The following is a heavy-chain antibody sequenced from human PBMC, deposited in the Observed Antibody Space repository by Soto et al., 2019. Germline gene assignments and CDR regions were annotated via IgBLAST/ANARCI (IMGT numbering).Heavy chain of an antibody. J-gene: IGHJ6*03. V-gene: IGHV4-59*01. CDR1: GGSISSYY. Sequence: SETLSLTCTVSGGSISSYYWSWIRQPPGKGLEWIGYIYYSGSTNYNPSLKSRVTISVDTSKNQFSLKLSSVTAADTAVYYCARGADYDCWSGYFTPPPYYMDVRGKGTTVTVSS. CDR2: IYYSGST. D-gene: IGHD3-3*01. CDR3: ARGADYDCWSGYFTPPPYYMDV.